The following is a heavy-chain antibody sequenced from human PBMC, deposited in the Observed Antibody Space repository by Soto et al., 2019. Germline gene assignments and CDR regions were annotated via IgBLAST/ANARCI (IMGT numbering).Heavy chain of an antibody. Sequence: QVQLVQSGAEVKKPGSSVKVSCKASGGTFSSYAISWVRQAPGQGLEWMGGIIPIFGTANYAQKFQGRVTITADASTSTAYMELSSLRSENTAVYYCARAQDSSGYYDSYNWFDPWGQGTLVTVSS. J-gene: IGHJ5*02. CDR1: GGTFSSYA. V-gene: IGHV1-69*12. CDR3: ARAQDSSGYYDSYNWFDP. D-gene: IGHD3-22*01. CDR2: IIPIFGTA.